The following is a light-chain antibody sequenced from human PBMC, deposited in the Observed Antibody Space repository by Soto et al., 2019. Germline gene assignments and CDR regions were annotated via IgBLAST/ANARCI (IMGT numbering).Light chain of an antibody. CDR1: QSVNSY. CDR2: DAS. Sequence: EIVLTQSPGTLSLSPGERATLSCRASQSVNSYLAWYQQKPGQAPSLLIYDASNRATGIQDRFSGSGSGTNFTLTISSLDHEDFAVYYCQQRRNWPLTFGQGTKVEI. CDR3: QQRRNWPLT. V-gene: IGKV3-11*01. J-gene: IGKJ1*01.